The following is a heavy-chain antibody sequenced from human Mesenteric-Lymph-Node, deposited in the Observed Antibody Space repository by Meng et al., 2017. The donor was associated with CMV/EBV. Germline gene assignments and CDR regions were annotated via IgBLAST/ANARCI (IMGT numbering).Heavy chain of an antibody. CDR3: ARDPYYYGSGRYPYYLDY. D-gene: IGHD3-10*01. CDR1: GFTLSTYA. CDR2: ISFDGFDGSNK. J-gene: IGHJ4*02. V-gene: IGHV3-30*04. Sequence: GESLKISCVASGFTLSTYALHWVRQSPGKGLEWVAIISFDGFDGSNKYYADSVKGRFTISGDKSKNTVYLQMTSLRPEDTAVYYCARDPYYYGSGRYPYYLDYWGQGTLVTVSS.